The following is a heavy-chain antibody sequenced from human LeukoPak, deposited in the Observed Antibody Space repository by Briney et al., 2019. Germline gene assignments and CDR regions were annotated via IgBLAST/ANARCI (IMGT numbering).Heavy chain of an antibody. CDR2: IYSGGST. V-gene: IGHV3-53*01. CDR1: GFIVNSNY. Sequence: GGSLRLSCAVSGFIVNSNYISWVRQAPGKGLEWVSSIYSGGSTYYADSVKGRFTISRDNSKNTVYLQMNSLRGEDTALYYCARDATTISDIPYGMDVWGQGTTVTVSS. D-gene: IGHD3-3*01. CDR3: ARDATTISDIPYGMDV. J-gene: IGHJ6*02.